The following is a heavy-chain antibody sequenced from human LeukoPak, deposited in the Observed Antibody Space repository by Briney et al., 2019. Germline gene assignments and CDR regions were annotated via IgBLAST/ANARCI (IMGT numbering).Heavy chain of an antibody. V-gene: IGHV4-61*05. CDR1: GGSISSSSYY. CDR3: ASIQLEGGHPGGVIQH. CDR2: IYYSGST. D-gene: IGHD2-2*01. Sequence: PSETLSLTCTVSGGSISSSSYYWGWIRQPPGKGLEWIGYIYYSGSTNYNPSLKSRVTISVDTSKNQFSLKLSSVTAADTAVYYCASIQLEGGHPGGVIQHWGQGTLVTVSS. J-gene: IGHJ1*01.